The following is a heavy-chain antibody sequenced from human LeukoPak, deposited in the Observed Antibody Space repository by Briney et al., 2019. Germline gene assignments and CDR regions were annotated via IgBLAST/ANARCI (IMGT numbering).Heavy chain of an antibody. V-gene: IGHV3-30*02. D-gene: IGHD2/OR15-2a*01. J-gene: IGHJ4*02. Sequence: GGSLRLSCAASGFTFSPYGMHWVRQAPGKGLEWLAFIRYDGSNTYYADSVKGRFTVSRDDSKNTLYLQMNSLRGDDTAVYYCAKDGTSYYYIYYWGQGTLVTVSS. CDR1: GFTFSPYG. CDR2: IRYDGSNT. CDR3: AKDGTSYYYIYY.